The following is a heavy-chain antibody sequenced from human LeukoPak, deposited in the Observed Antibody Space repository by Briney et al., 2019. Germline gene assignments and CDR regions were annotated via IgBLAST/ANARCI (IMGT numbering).Heavy chain of an antibody. V-gene: IGHV3-30*14. CDR3: ARSSYYYDSKGGYYFDY. Sequence: GGSLRLSCTASGFTFRNYAMHWLRQAPGKGLEWVAVISYEGSDKYYADSVKGRFTISRDNSKNTLYLQMNSLRAEDTAVYYCARSSYYYDSKGGYYFDYWGQGTLVTVSS. CDR1: GFTFRNYA. J-gene: IGHJ4*02. D-gene: IGHD3-22*01. CDR2: ISYEGSDK.